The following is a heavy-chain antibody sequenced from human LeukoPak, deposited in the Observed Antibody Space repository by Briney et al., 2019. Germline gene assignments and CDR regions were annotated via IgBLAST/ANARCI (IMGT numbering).Heavy chain of an antibody. CDR3: CVDTIGYFYY. D-gene: IGHD5-18*01. J-gene: IGHJ4*02. CDR1: GYTFTSYD. V-gene: IGHV1-8*03. Sequence: ASVKVFCKASGYTFTSYDINWVRQATGQGLEWMGWMNPNSGNTGYAQKFQGRVTITRNTSISTAYMELSSLRSEYTAVYWCCVDTIGYFYYWGQGTLVSVSS. CDR2: MNPNSGNT.